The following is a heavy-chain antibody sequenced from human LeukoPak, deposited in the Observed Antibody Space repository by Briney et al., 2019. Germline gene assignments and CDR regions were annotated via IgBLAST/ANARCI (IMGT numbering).Heavy chain of an antibody. D-gene: IGHD3-22*01. V-gene: IGHV4-31*03. CDR1: GGSISSGGYY. CDR2: IYYSGST. J-gene: IGHJ4*02. Sequence: SQTLSLTCTVSGGSISSGGYYWSWIRQHPGKGLEWIGYIYYSGSTYYNPSLKSRVTISVDTSKNQFSLKLSSVTAADTAVYYCAKRYVSSNYYQCLGEWGQGTLVTVSS. CDR3: AKRYVSSNYYQCLGE.